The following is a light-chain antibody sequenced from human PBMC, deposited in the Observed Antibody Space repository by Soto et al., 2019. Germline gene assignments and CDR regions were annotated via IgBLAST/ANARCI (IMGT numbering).Light chain of an antibody. V-gene: IGKV3-11*01. CDR2: DTS. Sequence: EIVLTQAPTTLSFSLGERATLSCRASQTVSKYLAWYQQKPGQAPRVLIYDTSNRATGIPARFSGSGSGTDFTLTISGLQPEDFAVYYCQQRSNWPFTFGPGTTVDFK. CDR1: QTVSKY. J-gene: IGKJ3*01. CDR3: QQRSNWPFT.